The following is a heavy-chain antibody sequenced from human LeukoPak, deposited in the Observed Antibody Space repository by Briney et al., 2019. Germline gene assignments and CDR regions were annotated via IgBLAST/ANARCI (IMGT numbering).Heavy chain of an antibody. CDR1: GFTFSSYA. V-gene: IGHV3-23*01. CDR3: AKDTSIGRYCTNGVCSPSDY. D-gene: IGHD2-8*01. Sequence: PGGSLRLSCAASGFTFSSYAMSWVRQAPGKGLEWVSAISDTGATTYDADSVKGRFTISRDNSRSTLYLQMNSLRAEDTALYYCAKDTSIGRYCTNGVCSPSDYWGQGTLVTVSS. CDR2: ISDTGATT. J-gene: IGHJ4*02.